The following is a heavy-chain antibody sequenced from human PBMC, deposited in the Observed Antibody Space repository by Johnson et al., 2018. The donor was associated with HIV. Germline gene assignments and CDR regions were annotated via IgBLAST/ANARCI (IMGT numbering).Heavy chain of an antibody. CDR1: GFTFSSYA. D-gene: IGHD6-13*01. V-gene: IGHV3-30-3*01. Sequence: QVQLVESGGGVVQPGRSLRLSCAASGFTFSSYAMHWVRQAPGKGLEWVAVISYDGSNKYYADSVNGRFTISRDNSKNTLYLQMNSLRAEDTAVYYCARDGGYSSSWYKYAFDIWGQGTMVTVSS. J-gene: IGHJ3*02. CDR3: ARDGGYSSSWYKYAFDI. CDR2: ISYDGSNK.